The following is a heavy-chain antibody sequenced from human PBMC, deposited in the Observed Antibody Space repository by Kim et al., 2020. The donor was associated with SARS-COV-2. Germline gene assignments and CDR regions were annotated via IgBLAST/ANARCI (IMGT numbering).Heavy chain of an antibody. V-gene: IGHV1-69*13. J-gene: IGHJ4*02. Sequence: SVKVSCKASGGTFSSYAISWVRQAPGQGLEWMGGIIPIFGTANYAQKFQGRVTITADESTSTAYMELSSLRSEDTAVYYCASGYSSGWYYGYWGQGTLVTVSS. CDR2: IIPIFGTA. CDR3: ASGYSSGWYYGY. CDR1: GGTFSSYA. D-gene: IGHD6-19*01.